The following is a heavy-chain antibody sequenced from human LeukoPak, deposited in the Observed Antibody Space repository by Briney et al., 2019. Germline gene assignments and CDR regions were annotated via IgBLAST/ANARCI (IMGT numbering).Heavy chain of an antibody. CDR1: GYTFTSYA. V-gene: IGHV1-3*03. CDR2: INAGNGNT. CDR3: ARSFAPRLGIGWIFDY. Sequence: ASVKVSCKASGYTFTSYAMHWVRQAPGQRLEWMGWINAGNGNTKYSQEFQGRVTITRDTSASTAHMELSSLRSEDMAVYYCARSFAPRLGIGWIFDYWGQGTLVTVSS. J-gene: IGHJ4*02. D-gene: IGHD6-19*01.